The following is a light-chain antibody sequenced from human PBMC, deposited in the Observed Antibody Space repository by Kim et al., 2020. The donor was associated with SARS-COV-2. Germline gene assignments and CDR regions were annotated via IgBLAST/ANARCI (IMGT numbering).Light chain of an antibody. CDR3: GTDHGSVGNFVDL. CDR1: SAYRNYN. Sequence: QPVLTQPHSESASLGASVTLTCTLSSAYRNYNVHWYQQSPGKGRRCVMRVSPGGFVGSKGDGIPDRFSGLCSGLNRYLTIKNIQEEYERDYLCGTDHGSVGNFVDLSGTGTRLTVL. V-gene: IGLV9-49*03. J-gene: IGLJ1*01. CDR2: VSPGGFVG.